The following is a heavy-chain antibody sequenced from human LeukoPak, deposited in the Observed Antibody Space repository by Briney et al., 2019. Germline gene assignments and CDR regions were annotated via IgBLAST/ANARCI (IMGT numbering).Heavy chain of an antibody. Sequence: KPSETLSLTCTVSGGSISSGSPSWGWVRQPPGKGLEWIGNINYSGSTYYNPSLKSRVTISVDTSKSQFSLKLSSVTAADTAVYYCARRDSAYGARLDYWGQGTLVTVSS. CDR2: INYSGST. J-gene: IGHJ4*02. V-gene: IGHV4-39*01. D-gene: IGHD5-12*01. CDR1: GGSISSGSPS. CDR3: ARRDSAYGARLDY.